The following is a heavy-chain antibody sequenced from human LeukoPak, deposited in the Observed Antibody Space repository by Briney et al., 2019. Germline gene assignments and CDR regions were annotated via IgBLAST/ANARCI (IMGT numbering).Heavy chain of an antibody. CDR3: ARGSRWLQLGPFDY. Sequence: GGSLRLSCAASGFTFSSYTMHWVRQAPGKGLEWVAVMSYDGSDNYYADSVKGRFTISRDNSRTTVYLQMNSLRAEDTAMYYCARGSRWLQLGPFDYWGQGTLVTVSS. CDR2: MSYDGSDN. CDR1: GFTFSSYT. D-gene: IGHD5-24*01. J-gene: IGHJ4*02. V-gene: IGHV3-30*01.